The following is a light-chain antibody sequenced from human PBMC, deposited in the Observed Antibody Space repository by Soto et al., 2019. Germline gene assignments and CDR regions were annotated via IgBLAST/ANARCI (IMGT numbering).Light chain of an antibody. CDR3: TSFSSSTSLYV. J-gene: IGLJ1*01. CDR1: TRDIAGYTY. Sequence: QSALTQPASVSGSLGQSITISCTGTTRDIAGYTYISWYQQLPGKAPKLMIYQVTIRPSGISNRFSGSKSGNTASLTISGLQAEDEADYYCTSFSSSTSLYVFGTGTKLPVL. V-gene: IGLV2-14*01. CDR2: QVT.